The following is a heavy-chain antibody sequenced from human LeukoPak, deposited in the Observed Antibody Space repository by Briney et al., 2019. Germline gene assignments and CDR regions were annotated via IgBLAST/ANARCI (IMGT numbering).Heavy chain of an antibody. D-gene: IGHD5-12*01. Sequence: SETLSLTCTVSGGSISSYYWSWIRQPPGKGLEWIGYIYYSGSTNYNPSLKSRVTISVDTSKNQFPLKLSSVTAADTAVYYCARSEASDIVATIGYYWGQGTLVTVSS. CDR2: IYYSGST. CDR1: GGSISSYY. CDR3: ARSEASDIVATIGYY. J-gene: IGHJ4*02. V-gene: IGHV4-59*01.